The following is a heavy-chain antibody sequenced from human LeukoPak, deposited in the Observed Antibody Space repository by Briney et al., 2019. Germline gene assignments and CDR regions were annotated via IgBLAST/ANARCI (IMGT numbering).Heavy chain of an antibody. V-gene: IGHV4-61*01. CDR1: GGSISSGSYY. CDR2: IHDSGSS. D-gene: IGHD6-19*01. J-gene: IGHJ4*02. Sequence: SETLSLTCTVSGGSISSGSYYWSWIRQSPGKGLEWIGYIHDSGSSNYNPSLKSRITMSIDTSSNQFSLKLSSVTTADTALYYCARASSGWYGLFDYWGQGILVTVSS. CDR3: ARASSGWYGLFDY.